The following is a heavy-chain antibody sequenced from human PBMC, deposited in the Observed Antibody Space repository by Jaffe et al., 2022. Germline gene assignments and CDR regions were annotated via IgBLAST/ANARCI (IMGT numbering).Heavy chain of an antibody. J-gene: IGHJ5*02. D-gene: IGHD2-15*01. CDR1: GFTFSSYD. CDR3: ARLGYCSGVSCDA. V-gene: IGHV3-48*03. CDR2: ISSSGTTI. Sequence: EVQLVESGGGLVQPGGSLRLSCAASGFTFSSYDMNWVRQAPGKGLEWVSYISSSGTTIYYADSVKGRFTISRDTAKNSLYLQMNSLRAEDTAVYYCARLGYCSGVSCDAWGQGTLVTVSS.